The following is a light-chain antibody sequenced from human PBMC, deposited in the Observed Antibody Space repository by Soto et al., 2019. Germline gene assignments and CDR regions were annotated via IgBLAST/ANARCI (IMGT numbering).Light chain of an antibody. J-gene: IGLJ1*01. V-gene: IGLV2-14*01. CDR2: EVG. CDR3: SSYTSSSNYV. CDR1: SSDVGGYNY. Sequence: QSALTQPASVSGSPGQSITISCTGTSSDVGGYNYVSWYQQHPGKAPKLMIYEVGNRPSGVSNRFSGSKSGNTASLTISGLQAEDEADYYCSSYTSSSNYVFGTGTKLTVL.